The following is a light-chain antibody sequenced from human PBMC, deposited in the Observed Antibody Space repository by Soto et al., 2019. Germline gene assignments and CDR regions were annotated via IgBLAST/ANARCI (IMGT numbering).Light chain of an antibody. CDR1: SSDVGDYKY. CDR2: VNS. J-gene: IGLJ1*01. V-gene: IGLV2-14*01. Sequence: QSALTQPASVSGSPGQSLTISCTGTSSDVGDYKYVSWYQQHPDKAPKLIIFVNSNRPSGVSNRFSGSKSGNTASLTISGLQAEDEADYYCSSYTSSDTPYVFGTGTKLTVL. CDR3: SSYTSSDTPYV.